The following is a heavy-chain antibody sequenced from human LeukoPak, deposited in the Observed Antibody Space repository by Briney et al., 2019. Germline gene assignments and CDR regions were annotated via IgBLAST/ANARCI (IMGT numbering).Heavy chain of an antibody. CDR2: ISWDGGST. CDR1: GFTFDDYA. D-gene: IGHD6-13*01. J-gene: IGHJ5*02. Sequence: GGSLRLSCAASGFTFDDYAMSWVRQAPGKGLEWVSLISWDGGSTYYADSVKGRFTISRDNSKNSLYLQMNSLRAEDTALYYCAKDTGYSSSWYAPTFDPWGQGTLVTVSS. CDR3: AKDTGYSSSWYAPTFDP. V-gene: IGHV3-43D*03.